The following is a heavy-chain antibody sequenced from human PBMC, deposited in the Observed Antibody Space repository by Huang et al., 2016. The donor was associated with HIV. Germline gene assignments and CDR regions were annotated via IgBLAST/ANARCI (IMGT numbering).Heavy chain of an antibody. J-gene: IGHJ4*02. V-gene: IGHV3-23*01. D-gene: IGHD3-3*01. CDR1: WFTFSSYA. CDR3: AKDADTSGYDVLGPFGS. CDR2: ITEGINNR. Sequence: EVLLLESGGGRVQPGGSLRLSCVASWFTFSSYALSWVRQGPGKGLGWVSGITEGINNRDYAHPVKGRFAVSRDDSTNTLYLQMNSLRAEDTAVYYCAKDADTSGYDVLGPFGSWGQGTLVTVSS.